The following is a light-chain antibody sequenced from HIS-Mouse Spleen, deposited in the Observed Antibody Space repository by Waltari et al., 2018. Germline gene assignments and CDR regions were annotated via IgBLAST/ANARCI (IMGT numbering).Light chain of an antibody. CDR2: DAS. Sequence: DIQLTQSPSFLSASVGDRVTITCRASQSVSSYLAWYQQKPGQAPRLLIYDASNRATGIPARFSGSGYGTDFTLTISSLQPDDFATYYCQQYNSYSRTFGQGTKVEIK. J-gene: IGKJ1*01. V-gene: IGKV1-5*01. CDR1: QSVSSY. CDR3: QQYNSYSRT.